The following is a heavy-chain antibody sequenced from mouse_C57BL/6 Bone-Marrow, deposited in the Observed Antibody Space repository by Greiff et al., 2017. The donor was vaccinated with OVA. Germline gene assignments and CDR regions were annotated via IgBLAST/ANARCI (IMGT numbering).Heavy chain of an antibody. CDR2: ISSGGSYT. D-gene: IGHD2-3*01. CDR1: GFTFSSYG. V-gene: IGHV5-6*01. Sequence: EVQGVESGGDLVKPGGSLKLSCAASGFTFSSYGMSWVRQTPDKRLEWVATISSGGSYTYYPDSVKGRFTISRDNAKNTLYLQMSSLKSEDTAMYYCARQGALGWSYWGQGTTLTVSS. J-gene: IGHJ2*01. CDR3: ARQGALGWSY.